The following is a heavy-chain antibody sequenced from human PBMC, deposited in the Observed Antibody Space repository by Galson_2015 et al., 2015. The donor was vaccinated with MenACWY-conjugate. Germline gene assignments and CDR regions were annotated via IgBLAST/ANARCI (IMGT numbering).Heavy chain of an antibody. V-gene: IGHV3-21*01. CDR3: ARDLSYQLLLHFSETPRGAFDI. Sequence: SLRLSCAASGFTFSSYTMNWVRQAPGKGLEWVSSISSSSTYIYYADSVKGRFTISRDHANNSLYLQMNNLRSDDTALYYCARDLSYQLLLHFSETPRGAFDIWGQGTMVTVSS. J-gene: IGHJ3*02. CDR2: ISSSSTYI. CDR1: GFTFSSYT. D-gene: IGHD2-2*01.